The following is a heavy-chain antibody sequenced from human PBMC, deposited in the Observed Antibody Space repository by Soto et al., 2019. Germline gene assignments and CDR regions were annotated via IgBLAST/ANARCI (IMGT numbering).Heavy chain of an antibody. CDR3: ARVRYSSSLIWYYGMDV. Sequence: ASVKVSCKASGYTFTGYYMHWVRQAPGQGLEWMGWINPNSGGTNYAQKFQGWVTMTRDTSISTAYMELRRLRSDDTAVYYCARVRYSSSLIWYYGMDVWGQGTTVTVSS. V-gene: IGHV1-2*04. CDR2: INPNSGGT. CDR1: GYTFTGYY. D-gene: IGHD6-6*01. J-gene: IGHJ6*02.